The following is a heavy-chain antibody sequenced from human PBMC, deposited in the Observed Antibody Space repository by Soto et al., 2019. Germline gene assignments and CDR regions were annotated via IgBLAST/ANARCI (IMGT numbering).Heavy chain of an antibody. CDR3: XXXXRVVGMPSSXDYYYYGMDV. Sequence: QVQLVESGGGVVQPGRSLRLSCAASGFTFSSYGMHWVRQAPGKGLEXXAXIXYDGSNKYYADSVKGRFTISRDNSKNTXXXXXXXXXAXXXXXXXXXXXXRVVGMPSSXDYYYYGMDVWGQGTTVTVSS. J-gene: IGHJ6*02. CDR1: GFTFSSYG. D-gene: IGHD2-2*01. V-gene: IGHV3-33*01. CDR2: IXYDGSNK.